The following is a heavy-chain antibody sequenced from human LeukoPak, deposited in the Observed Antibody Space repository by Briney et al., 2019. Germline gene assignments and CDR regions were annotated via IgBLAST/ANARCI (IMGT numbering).Heavy chain of an antibody. V-gene: IGHV3-53*04. CDR1: GFTVSNNY. D-gene: IGHD5-18*01. J-gene: IGHJ6*02. CDR2: IYSGGST. CDR3: ARSTPVDTARGYYGMDV. Sequence: GGSLRLSCAAPGFTVSNNYMNWVRQAPGKGLEWVSTIYSGGSTYYADSVEGRFTISRHNSKNTLDLQMNSLRAEDTAVYYCARSTPVDTARGYYGMDVWGQGTTVTVSS.